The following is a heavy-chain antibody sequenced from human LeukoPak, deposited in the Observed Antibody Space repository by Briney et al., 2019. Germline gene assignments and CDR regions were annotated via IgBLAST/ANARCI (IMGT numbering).Heavy chain of an antibody. Sequence: PSETLSLTGAVYGGSFSGYYWSWIRQPPGKGLEWIGEINHSGSTNYNPSLKSRVTISVDTSKNQFSLKLSSVTAADTAVYYCARVDTYIVVVVAATHNWFDPWGQGTLVTVSS. CDR3: ARVDTYIVVVVAATHNWFDP. V-gene: IGHV4-34*01. D-gene: IGHD2-15*01. CDR1: GGSFSGYY. CDR2: INHSGST. J-gene: IGHJ5*02.